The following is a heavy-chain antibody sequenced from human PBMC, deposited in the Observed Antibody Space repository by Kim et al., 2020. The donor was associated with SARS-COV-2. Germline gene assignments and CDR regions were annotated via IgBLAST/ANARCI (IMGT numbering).Heavy chain of an antibody. V-gene: IGHV3-30*04. D-gene: IGHD4-4*01. CDR3: ARETTVTPYYYGMDV. J-gene: IGHJ6*02. CDR2: ISYDGSNK. CDR1: GFTFSSYA. Sequence: GGSLRLSCAASGFTFSSYAMHWVRQAPGKGLEWVAVISYDGSNKYYADSVKGRFTISRDNSKNTLYLQMNSLRAEDTAVYYCARETTVTPYYYGMDVWGQGTTVTVSS.